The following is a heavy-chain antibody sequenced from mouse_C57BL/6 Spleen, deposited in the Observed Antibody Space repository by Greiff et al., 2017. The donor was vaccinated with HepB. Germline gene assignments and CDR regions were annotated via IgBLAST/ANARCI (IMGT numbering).Heavy chain of an antibody. Sequence: EVMLVESGEGLVKPGGSLKLSCAASGFTFSSYAMSWVRQTPEKRLEWVAYISSGGDYIYYADTVKGRFTISRDNARNTLYLQMSSLKSEDTAMDYCTREGRYFSFDYWGQGTTLTVSS. CDR3: TREGRYFSFDY. J-gene: IGHJ2*01. V-gene: IGHV5-9-1*02. CDR1: GFTFSSYA. CDR2: ISSGGDYI.